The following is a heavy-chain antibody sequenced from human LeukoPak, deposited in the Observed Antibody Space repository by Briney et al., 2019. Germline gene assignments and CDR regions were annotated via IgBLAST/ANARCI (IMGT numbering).Heavy chain of an antibody. V-gene: IGHV4-34*01. CDR3: ASVLSSSGWYDGWFDP. CDR2: INHSGST. D-gene: IGHD6-19*01. Sequence: PSETLSLTCAVYGGSFSGYYWSWIRQPPGKGLEWIGEINHSGSTNYNPSLKSRVTISVDTSKNQFSLKLSSVTAADTAVYYCASVLSSSGWYDGWFDPWGQGTLVTVSS. J-gene: IGHJ5*02. CDR1: GGSFSGYY.